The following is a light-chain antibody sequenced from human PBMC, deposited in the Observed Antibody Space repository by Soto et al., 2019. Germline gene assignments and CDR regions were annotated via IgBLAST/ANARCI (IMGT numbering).Light chain of an antibody. Sequence: QPVLTKPSSLSASPGASASLTCTLRSGINVGTYRIYWYQQKPGSPPQYLLRYKSDSDKQQGSGVPSRFSGSKDASANVGILLISGLQSEDEADYYCMIWYASSWVFGGGTKLTVL. J-gene: IGLJ3*02. CDR3: MIWYASSWV. CDR1: SGINVGTYR. CDR2: YKSDSDK. V-gene: IGLV5-45*03.